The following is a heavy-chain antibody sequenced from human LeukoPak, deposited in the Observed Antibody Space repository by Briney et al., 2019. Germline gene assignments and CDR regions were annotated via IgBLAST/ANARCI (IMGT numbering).Heavy chain of an antibody. J-gene: IGHJ4*02. CDR1: GYTFTGYY. D-gene: IGHD3-22*01. CDR2: INPNSGGT. Sequence: ASVKVSCKARGYTFTGYYMHWVRQAPGQGLEWMGWINPNSGGTNYAQKFQGRVTMTRDTSISTAYMELSRLRSDDTAVYYCARERSTNTNYYDSSGYDYWGQGTLVTVSS. CDR3: ARERSTNTNYYDSSGYDY. V-gene: IGHV1-2*02.